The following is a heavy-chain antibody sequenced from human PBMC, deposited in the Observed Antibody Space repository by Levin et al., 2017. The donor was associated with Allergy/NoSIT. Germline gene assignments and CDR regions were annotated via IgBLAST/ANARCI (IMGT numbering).Heavy chain of an antibody. Sequence: GSLRLSCAVSGGSISSSNWWSWVRQPPGKGLEWIGEIYHSGSTNYNPSLKSRVTISVDKSKNQFSLKLSSVTAADTAVYYCATSIAAAGTVYYYYYGMDVWGQGTTVTVSS. J-gene: IGHJ6*02. CDR3: ATSIAAAGTVYYYYYGMDV. V-gene: IGHV4-4*02. CDR1: GGSISSSNW. CDR2: IYHSGST. D-gene: IGHD6-13*01.